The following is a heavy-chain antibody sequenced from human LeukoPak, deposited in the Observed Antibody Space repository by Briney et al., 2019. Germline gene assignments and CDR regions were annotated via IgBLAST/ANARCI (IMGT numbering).Heavy chain of an antibody. V-gene: IGHV3-30*18. Sequence: TGGPLRLSCAASGFTFSSYGMHWVRQAPGKGLEWVAVISYDGSNKYYADSVKGRFTISRDNSKNTLYLQMNSLRAEDTAVYYCAKEGYDILTGYYSTYYFDYWGQGALVTVSS. J-gene: IGHJ4*02. D-gene: IGHD3-9*01. CDR2: ISYDGSNK. CDR1: GFTFSSYG. CDR3: AKEGYDILTGYYSTYYFDY.